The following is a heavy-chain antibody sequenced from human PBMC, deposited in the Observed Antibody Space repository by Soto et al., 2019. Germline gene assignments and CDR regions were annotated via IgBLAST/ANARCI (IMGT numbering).Heavy chain of an antibody. Sequence: GGSLRLSCVASGFTFSSYAMSWVRQSPGKGLEWVSTISGSGSATYYADSVKGRFSVSRDNSKNTVYLQRSSLRVEDTAVYYCAKGMDGSGWYAFDHWGQGTLVTSPQ. J-gene: IGHJ4*02. V-gene: IGHV3-23*01. D-gene: IGHD6-19*01. CDR1: GFTFSSYA. CDR2: ISGSGSAT. CDR3: AKGMDGSGWYAFDH.